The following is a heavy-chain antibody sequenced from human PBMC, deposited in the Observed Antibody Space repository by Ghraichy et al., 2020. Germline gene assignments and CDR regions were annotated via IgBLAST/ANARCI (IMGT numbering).Heavy chain of an antibody. V-gene: IGHV1-8*01. D-gene: IGHD5-24*01. CDR2: MNPNSGNT. J-gene: IGHJ3*02. CDR3: ARGRREEYIFWLQSFGGSTDAFDI. Sequence: ASVKVSCKASGYTFTSYDINWVRQATGQGLEWMGWMNPNSGNTGYAQKFQGRVTMTRNTSISTAYMELSSLRSEDTVVYYCARGRREEYIFWLQSFGGSTDAFDIWGQGTMVTVSS. CDR1: GYTFTSYD.